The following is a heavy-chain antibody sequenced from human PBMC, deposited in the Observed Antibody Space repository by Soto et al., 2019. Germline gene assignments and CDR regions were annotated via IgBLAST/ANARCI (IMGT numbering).Heavy chain of an antibody. CDR3: ARVLRYFDCLLGAFDI. V-gene: IGHV3-53*04. Sequence: EVQLVESGGGLVQPGGSLRLSCAASGFTVSSNYMSWVRQAPGKGLEWVSVIYSGGSTYYADSVKGRFTISRHNSKNTLYLQMNSLRAEDTAVYYCARVLRYFDCLLGAFDIWGQGTMVTVSS. CDR2: IYSGGST. J-gene: IGHJ3*02. CDR1: GFTVSSNY. D-gene: IGHD3-9*01.